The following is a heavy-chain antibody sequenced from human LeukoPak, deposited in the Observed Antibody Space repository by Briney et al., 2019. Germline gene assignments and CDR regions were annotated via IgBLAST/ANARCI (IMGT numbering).Heavy chain of an antibody. V-gene: IGHV4-39*01. CDR1: GGSISSRSYY. CDR2: IYYSGST. J-gene: IGHJ5*02. D-gene: IGHD3-10*01. Sequence: NSSETLSLTCTVSGGSISSRSYYWGWIRQPPGKGLEWIGSIYYSGSTYYNPSLKSRVTISVDTSKNQFSLKLSSVTAADTAVYYCARGEILWFELSWFDPWGQGTLVTVSS. CDR3: ARGEILWFELSWFDP.